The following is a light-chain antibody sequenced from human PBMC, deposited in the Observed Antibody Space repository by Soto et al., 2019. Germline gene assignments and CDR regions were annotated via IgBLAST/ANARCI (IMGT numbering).Light chain of an antibody. CDR3: QQCNSYPYT. CDR1: QGISSY. CDR2: DAS. J-gene: IGKJ2*01. Sequence: DIQLTQSPSFLSASVGDRVTITCRASQGISSYLAWYQQKPGKAPKLLIHDASTLQSGVPSRFSGSGSGTEFTLTISSLQPEDFATYYCQQCNSYPYTFGQGTKVDIK. V-gene: IGKV1-9*01.